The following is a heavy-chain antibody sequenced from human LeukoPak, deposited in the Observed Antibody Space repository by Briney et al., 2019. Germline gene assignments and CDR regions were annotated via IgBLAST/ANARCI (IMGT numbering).Heavy chain of an antibody. Sequence: ASVKVSCKASGYTFTGYYMHWVRQAPGQGLEWMGWINPNSGGTNYAQKFQGRVTMTRDTSISAAYMELSRLRSDDAAVYYCERRVATFTTNWFDPWGQGTLVTVPS. CDR2: INPNSGGT. J-gene: IGHJ5*02. V-gene: IGHV1-2*02. CDR1: GYTFTGYY. CDR3: ERRVATFTTNWFDP. D-gene: IGHD1-1*01.